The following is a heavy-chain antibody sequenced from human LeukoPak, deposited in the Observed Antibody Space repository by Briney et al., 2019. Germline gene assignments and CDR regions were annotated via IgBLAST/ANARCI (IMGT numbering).Heavy chain of an antibody. V-gene: IGHV4-59*01. Sequence: PSETLSLTCTVSGGSISSYYWSWIRQPPGKGLEWIGYIYYSGSTNYNPSLKSRVTISVDTSKNQFSLKLSSVTAADTAVYYCAGDLGYSGYATVRGYAFDIWGQGTMVTVSS. J-gene: IGHJ3*02. D-gene: IGHD5-12*01. CDR3: AGDLGYSGYATVRGYAFDI. CDR1: GGSISSYY. CDR2: IYYSGST.